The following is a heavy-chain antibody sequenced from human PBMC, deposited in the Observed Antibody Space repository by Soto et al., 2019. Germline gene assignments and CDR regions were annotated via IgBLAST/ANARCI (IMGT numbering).Heavy chain of an antibody. CDR2: IYYSGST. J-gene: IGHJ5*02. D-gene: IGHD1-7*01. CDR3: AGQTGTKKGGFDP. CDR1: GGSISSGDYY. Sequence: PSETLSLTCTVSGGSISSGDYYWSWIRQPPGKGLEWIGYIYYSGSTYYNPSLKSRVTISVDTSKNQFSLKLSSVTAADTAVYDCAGQTGTKKGGFDPWGQGTLVTVSS. V-gene: IGHV4-30-4*01.